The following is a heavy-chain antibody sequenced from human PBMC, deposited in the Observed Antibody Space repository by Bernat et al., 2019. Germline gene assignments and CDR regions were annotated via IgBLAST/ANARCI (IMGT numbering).Heavy chain of an antibody. V-gene: IGHV3-7*03. D-gene: IGHD6-25*01. CDR3: AGDIWAAVS. Sequence: EVQLVASGGGLVQPGGSLRLSCAASGFPFSNYWMSWVRQAPGKGVEWVANTNNDGNQKYYVDSVKGRFTISRDNAKSSLYLQMNSLRVEDTAVYYCAGDIWAAVSWGQGTLVTVSS. J-gene: IGHJ5*02. CDR1: GFPFSNYW. CDR2: TNNDGNQK.